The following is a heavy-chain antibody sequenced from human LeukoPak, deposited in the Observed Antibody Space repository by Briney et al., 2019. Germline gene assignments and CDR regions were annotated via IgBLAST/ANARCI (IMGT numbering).Heavy chain of an antibody. CDR2: ITGSDDRT. Sequence: PGGSLRLSCAASGFTFNSDAMTWVRQAPGEGLEWVSTITGSDDRTYYADSVGGRFTISRDFSKNTVHLQLNSLRAEDTAMYYCAKGPQLGSGYHPDYWGQGTLVTVSS. J-gene: IGHJ4*02. D-gene: IGHD3-22*01. CDR1: GFTFNSDA. V-gene: IGHV3-23*01. CDR3: AKGPQLGSGYHPDY.